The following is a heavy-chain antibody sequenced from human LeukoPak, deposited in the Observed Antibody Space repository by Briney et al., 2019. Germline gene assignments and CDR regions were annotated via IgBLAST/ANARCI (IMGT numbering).Heavy chain of an antibody. CDR2: IYSGGST. V-gene: IGHV3-53*01. D-gene: IGHD6-13*01. J-gene: IGHJ4*02. Sequence: GGSLRLSSAASGFTVSSNYMSWVRQAPGKGLEWVSVIYSGGSTYYADSVKGRFTISRDNSKNTLYLQMNSLRAEDTAVYYCARGLYAAAGTESRRDYWGQGTLVTVSS. CDR1: GFTVSSNY. CDR3: ARGLYAAAGTESRRDY.